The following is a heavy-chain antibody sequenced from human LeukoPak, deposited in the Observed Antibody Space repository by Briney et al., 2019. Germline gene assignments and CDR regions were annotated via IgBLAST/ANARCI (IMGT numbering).Heavy chain of an antibody. CDR3: ASLRGYRNGQQQYYFDY. CDR2: ISYDGNDK. V-gene: IGHV3-30*03. D-gene: IGHD3-10*01. J-gene: IGHJ4*02. CDR1: RFTFRNYG. Sequence: GGSLRLSCAASRFTFRNYGMQWVRQAPGKGLEWVAIISYDGNDKYYADSVKGRFTISRDNSKKTLHLQMNSLRAEDTAMYYCASLRGYRNGQQQYYFDYWGQGTLVTVSS.